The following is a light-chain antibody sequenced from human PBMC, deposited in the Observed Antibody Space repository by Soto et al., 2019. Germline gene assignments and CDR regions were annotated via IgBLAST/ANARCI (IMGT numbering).Light chain of an antibody. CDR1: SSDVGGYKY. CDR3: SSYGGSNNYV. CDR2: EVS. Sequence: QSALTQPPSASGSPGQSVTISCTGTSSDVGGYKYVSWYQQHPGKAPKLMIYEVSKRPSGVPDRFSGSKSGNTASLTVSGLKAEDEADYYCSSYGGSNNYVFGTGTKVTVL. V-gene: IGLV2-8*01. J-gene: IGLJ1*01.